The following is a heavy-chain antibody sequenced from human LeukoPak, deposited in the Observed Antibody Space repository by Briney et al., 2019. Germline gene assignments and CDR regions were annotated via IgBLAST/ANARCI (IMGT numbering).Heavy chain of an antibody. D-gene: IGHD1-26*01. CDR2: ISGSGGST. CDR3: AKDRPWELRGCYFDY. V-gene: IGHV3-23*01. Sequence: EGSLRLSCAVSGFTFSSYAMSWVRQAPGKGLEWVSAISGSGGSTYYADSVKGRFTISRDNSKNTLYLQMNSLRAEDTAVYYCAKDRPWELRGCYFDYWGQGTLVTVSS. CDR1: GFTFSSYA. J-gene: IGHJ4*02.